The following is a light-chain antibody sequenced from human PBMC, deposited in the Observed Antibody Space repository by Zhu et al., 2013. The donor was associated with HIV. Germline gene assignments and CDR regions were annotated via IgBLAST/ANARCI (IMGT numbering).Light chain of an antibody. J-gene: IGKJ4*01. CDR1: QTVTDN. Sequence: TQSPGTLSMSPGERATLSCRASQTVTDNLAWYQQRPGQAPRLLIFGASSRASGIPDRFSGSGSGTDFTLTISRLEPEDFAVYYCQQYDSSPLTFGGGTKVEI. CDR3: QQYDSSPLT. V-gene: IGKV3-20*01. CDR2: GAS.